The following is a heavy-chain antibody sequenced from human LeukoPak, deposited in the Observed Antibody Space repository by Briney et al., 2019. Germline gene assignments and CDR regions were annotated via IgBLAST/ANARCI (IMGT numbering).Heavy chain of an antibody. Sequence: GGSLRLSCAASGSTFNNAWMSWVRQAPNKGLEWVGRAKTKTDGGTTDYAAPVKGRFTISRDDSKDTLYLQMNRLKTEDTAVYYCTTDYGSGSYHYFNYWGQGTLVTVSS. CDR3: TTDYGSGSYHYFNY. CDR1: GSTFNNAW. D-gene: IGHD3-10*01. CDR2: AKTKTDGGTT. J-gene: IGHJ4*02. V-gene: IGHV3-15*01.